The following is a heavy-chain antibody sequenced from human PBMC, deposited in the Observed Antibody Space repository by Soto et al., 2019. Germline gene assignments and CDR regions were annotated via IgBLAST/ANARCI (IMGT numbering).Heavy chain of an antibody. CDR2: IYPGDSDT. V-gene: IGHV5-51*01. CDR1: GYSFTNYW. J-gene: IGHJ4*02. D-gene: IGHD6-19*01. Sequence: GESLKISCKGSGYSFTNYWIGWVRQMPGKGLEWMGIIYPGDSDTAYSPPFEGQVTISADKSISTAYLQWSSLKASDTAMYYCARQDSSGSYAFDYWGQGALVTVSS. CDR3: ARQDSSGSYAFDY.